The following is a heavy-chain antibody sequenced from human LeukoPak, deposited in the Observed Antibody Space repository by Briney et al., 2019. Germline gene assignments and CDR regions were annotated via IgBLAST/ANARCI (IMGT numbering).Heavy chain of an antibody. CDR2: ISAYNGNT. CDR3: ARDKGSGWPEDY. D-gene: IGHD6-19*01. J-gene: IGHJ4*02. V-gene: IGHV1-18*01. CDR1: GYTFTSYG. Sequence: ASVKVSCKASGYTFTSYGISWVRQAPGQGLEWMGWISAYNGNTNYAQKLQGRVTMTTDTSTSTAYVELRSLRSDDTAVYYCARDKGSGWPEDYWGQGTLVTVSS.